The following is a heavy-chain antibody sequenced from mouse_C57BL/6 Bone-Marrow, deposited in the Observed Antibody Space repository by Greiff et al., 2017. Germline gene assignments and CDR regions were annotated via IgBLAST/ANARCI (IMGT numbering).Heavy chain of an antibody. CDR3: ASLYDGCYAPFDY. Sequence: QVQLKQPGAELVRPGSSVKLSCKASGYTFTSYWMHWVKQRPIQGLEWIGNIDPSDSETHYNQKFKDKATLTVDKSSSTAYMQLSSLTSEDSAVYYCASLYDGCYAPFDYWGQGTTLTVSS. V-gene: IGHV1-52*01. J-gene: IGHJ2*01. CDR2: IDPSDSET. D-gene: IGHD2-3*01. CDR1: GYTFTSYW.